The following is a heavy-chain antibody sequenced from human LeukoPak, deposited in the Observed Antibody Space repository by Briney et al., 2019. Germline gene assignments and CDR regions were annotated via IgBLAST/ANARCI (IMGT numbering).Heavy chain of an antibody. J-gene: IGHJ4*02. V-gene: IGHV3-48*03. CDR3: ARLQLAFDY. Sequence: GGSLRLSCAASGFSFSSDDMNWVRQAPGKGLEWVSYISSSGTFIYYADSVKGRFTISRDNAKNSLYLQMNSLRDDDTAVYYCARLQLAFDYWGQGALVTVSS. CDR2: ISSSGTFI. D-gene: IGHD6-13*01. CDR1: GFSFSSDD.